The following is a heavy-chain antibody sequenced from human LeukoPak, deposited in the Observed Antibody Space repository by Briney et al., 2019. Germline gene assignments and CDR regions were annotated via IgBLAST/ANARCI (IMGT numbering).Heavy chain of an antibody. CDR3: ARVSGDCGGDCYYDY. CDR2: ISSSSSYI. Sequence: GGSLRLSCAASGFTFSSYSMNWVRQAPGKGLEWVSSISSSSSYIYYADSVKGRFTISRDNAKNSLYLQMYSLRAEDTAVYYCARVSGDCGGDCYYDYWGQGTLVTVSS. D-gene: IGHD2-21*01. V-gene: IGHV3-21*01. CDR1: GFTFSSYS. J-gene: IGHJ4*02.